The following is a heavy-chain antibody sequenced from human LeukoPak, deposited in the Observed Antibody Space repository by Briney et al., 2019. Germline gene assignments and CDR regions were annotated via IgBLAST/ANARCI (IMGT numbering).Heavy chain of an antibody. V-gene: IGHV3-53*04. Sequence: TGGSLRLSCAASGFTVSSNYMSWVRQAPGKRLEWVSLIYSDGSTYYADSVKGRFSISRHNSKNTLYLQMNSLRAEDTAVYYCAISSSGDNGYYYGMDVWGQGTTVTVSS. CDR3: AISSSGDNGYYYGMDV. CDR2: IYSDGST. J-gene: IGHJ6*02. CDR1: GFTVSSNY. D-gene: IGHD3-3*01.